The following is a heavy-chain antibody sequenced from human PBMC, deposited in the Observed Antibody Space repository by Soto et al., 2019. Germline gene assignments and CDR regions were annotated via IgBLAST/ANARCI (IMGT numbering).Heavy chain of an antibody. CDR2: IDWDDNT. Sequence: SGPTLVNPTQTLTLTCTVSGFSLTTNGMCLSWIRQPPGKALEWLALIDWDDNTYYSTSLNNRLTLSKDTSKNQVVLLVRHMGPVDTATYYCARIPCGNYYTENFFDPWGQGIPVTVSS. D-gene: IGHD3-22*01. V-gene: IGHV2-70*01. CDR1: GFSLTTNGMC. J-gene: IGHJ5*02. CDR3: ARIPCGNYYTENFFDP.